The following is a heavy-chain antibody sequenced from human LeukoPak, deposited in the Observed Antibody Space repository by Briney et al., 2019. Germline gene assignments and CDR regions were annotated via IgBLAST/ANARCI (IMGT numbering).Heavy chain of an antibody. J-gene: IGHJ4*02. CDR1: GFTFSNAG. V-gene: IGHV3-15*01. D-gene: IGHD3-3*01. CDR2: IKSKTDGGTT. CDR3: AKPLSGYYQGWYFDY. Sequence: KAGGSLRLSCAASGFTFSNAGMSWVRQAPGKGLEWVGRIKSKTDGGTTDYAAPVKGRFTISRDDSKNTLYLQMNSLRAEDTAVYYYAKPLSGYYQGWYFDYWGQGTLVTVSS.